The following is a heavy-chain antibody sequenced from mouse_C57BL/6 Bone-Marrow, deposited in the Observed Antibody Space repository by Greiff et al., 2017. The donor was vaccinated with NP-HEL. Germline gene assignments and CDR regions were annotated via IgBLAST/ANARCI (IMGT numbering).Heavy chain of an antibody. D-gene: IGHD2-4*01. Sequence: VQLQQPGAELVKPGASVKLSCKASGYTFTSYWMHWVKQRPGQGLEWIGMIHPNSGSTNYNEKFKSKATLTVDKSSSTAYMQLSSLTSEDAAVYYCARYEYDGLMDYWGQGTSVTVSS. J-gene: IGHJ4*01. CDR1: GYTFTSYW. CDR3: ARYEYDGLMDY. CDR2: IHPNSGST. V-gene: IGHV1-64*01.